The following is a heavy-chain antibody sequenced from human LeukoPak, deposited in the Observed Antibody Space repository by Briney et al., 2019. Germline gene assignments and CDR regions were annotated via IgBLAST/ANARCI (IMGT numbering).Heavy chain of an antibody. CDR3: ARERIIMYGSGSYEADWLDP. J-gene: IGHJ5*02. CDR2: IYTSGST. Sequence: SETLSLTCTVSGGSISSYYWSWIRQPAGKGLEWIGRIYTSGSTNYNPSLKSRVTMSVDTSKNQFSLKLSSVTAADTAVYYCARERIIMYGSGSYEADWLDPWGQGTLVTVSS. V-gene: IGHV4-4*07. D-gene: IGHD3-10*01. CDR1: GGSISSYY.